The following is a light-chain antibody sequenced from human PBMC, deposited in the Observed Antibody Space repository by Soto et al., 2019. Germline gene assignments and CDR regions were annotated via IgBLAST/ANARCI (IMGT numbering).Light chain of an antibody. CDR3: QQYNYWPLT. V-gene: IGKV3-15*01. CDR1: QSVSIY. CDR2: GAS. J-gene: IGKJ4*01. Sequence: EIVMTQSPATLSVSPGERVTLSCRASQSVSIYLAWYQQRPGQAPRPLIYGASTRATGIPARFSASGSWTEFTLTINSLPSEDFAVYYCQQYNYWPLTFGGGTRVEI.